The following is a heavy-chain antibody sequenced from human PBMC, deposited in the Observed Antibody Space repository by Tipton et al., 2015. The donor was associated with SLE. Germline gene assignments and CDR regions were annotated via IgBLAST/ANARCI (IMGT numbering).Heavy chain of an antibody. CDR1: GDSIISSSYY. J-gene: IGHJ3*02. CDR3: ARDGPYYDFWSGMGTFDI. Sequence: TLSLTCSVSGDSIISSSYYWGWIRQPPGKGLEWIGSMYYSGSTYYNPSLKSRVTISVDTSKNQFSLMLRSVTAADTAVYYCARDGPYYDFWSGMGTFDIGGQGTMVTASS. D-gene: IGHD3-3*01. V-gene: IGHV4-39*07. CDR2: MYYSGST.